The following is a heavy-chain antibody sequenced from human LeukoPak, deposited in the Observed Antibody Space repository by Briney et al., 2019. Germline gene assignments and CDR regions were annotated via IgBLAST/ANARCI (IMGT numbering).Heavy chain of an antibody. Sequence: ASVKVSCKASRYTFTSYYMHWVRQAPGQGLEWMGIINPSGGSTSYAQKFQGRVTMTRDTSTSTVYMELSSLRSEDTAVYYRALAYCGGDCYPTFGYFQHWGQGTLVTVSS. V-gene: IGHV1-46*01. CDR2: INPSGGST. J-gene: IGHJ1*01. CDR3: ALAYCGGDCYPTFGYFQH. D-gene: IGHD2-21*02. CDR1: RYTFTSYY.